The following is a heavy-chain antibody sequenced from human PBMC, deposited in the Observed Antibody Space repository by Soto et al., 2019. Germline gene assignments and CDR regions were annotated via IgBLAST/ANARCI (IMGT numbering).Heavy chain of an antibody. J-gene: IGHJ6*02. V-gene: IGHV1-69*13. D-gene: IGHD4-17*01. CDR3: ARGTVAKAPPYYYYGMDV. CDR1: GGTFSSYA. Sequence: ASVKVSCKASGGTFSSYAISWVRQAPGQGLEWMGGIIPIFGTANYAQKFQGRVTITADESTSTAYMELSSLRSEDTAMYYCARGTVAKAPPYYYYGMDVWGQGTTVTVSS. CDR2: IIPIFGTA.